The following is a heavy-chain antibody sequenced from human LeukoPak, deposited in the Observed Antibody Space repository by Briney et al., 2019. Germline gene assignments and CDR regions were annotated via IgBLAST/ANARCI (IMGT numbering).Heavy chain of an antibody. CDR2: IYSGGST. Sequence: GGSLRLSCAASGFTFSDYYMSWIRQAPGKGLEWVSVIYSGGSTYYADSVKGRFTISRDNSKNTLYLQMNSLRAEDTAVYYCARVSGSSGFDYWGQGTLVTVSS. CDR3: ARVSGSSGFDY. CDR1: GFTFSDYY. D-gene: IGHD6-19*01. V-gene: IGHV3-53*01. J-gene: IGHJ4*02.